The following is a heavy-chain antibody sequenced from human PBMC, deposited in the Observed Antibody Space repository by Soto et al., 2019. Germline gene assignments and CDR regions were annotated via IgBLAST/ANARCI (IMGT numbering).Heavy chain of an antibody. Sequence: AAAGGTCGGHGRRWVSKATGKGLEWVAVISYDGSNKYYADSMKGRFTISRDNSKNTLYLQMSSLRAEDTAVYYCAKDTQPPNRYNYSVTAFWGHRSSVTVSS. CDR3: AKDTQPPNRYNYSVTAF. CDR2: ISYDGSNK. D-gene: IGHD1-20*01. J-gene: IGHJ6*01. V-gene: IGHV3-30*18. CDR1: GGTCGGHG.